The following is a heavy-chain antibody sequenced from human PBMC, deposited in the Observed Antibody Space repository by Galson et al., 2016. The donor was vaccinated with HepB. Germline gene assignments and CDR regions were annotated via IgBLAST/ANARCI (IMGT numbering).Heavy chain of an antibody. D-gene: IGHD2/OR15-2a*01. Sequence: WVRQMPGKGLEWIGKIDPSDSYTNYSPSFQGHVVISADKSISTAYLQWSSLEASDTAMYYCATASITFFQGIVRPDAFDIWGQGTMVTVSS. CDR3: ATASITFFQGIVRPDAFDI. V-gene: IGHV5-10-1*01. J-gene: IGHJ3*02. CDR2: IDPSDSYT.